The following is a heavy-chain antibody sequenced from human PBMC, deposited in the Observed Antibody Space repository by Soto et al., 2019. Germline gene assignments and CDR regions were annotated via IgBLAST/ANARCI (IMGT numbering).Heavy chain of an antibody. V-gene: IGHV3-48*04. D-gene: IGHD3-22*01. CDR1: GSTFSSYA. Sequence: GGSLRLSCAASGSTFSSYAMSWVRQAPGKGLEWVSYISSSGSTIYYADSVKGRFTISRDNAKNSLYLQMNSLRAEDTAVYYCARAVGITMIVVVPDDSDIWGQGTMVTVSS. J-gene: IGHJ3*02. CDR3: ARAVGITMIVVVPDDSDI. CDR2: ISSSGSTI.